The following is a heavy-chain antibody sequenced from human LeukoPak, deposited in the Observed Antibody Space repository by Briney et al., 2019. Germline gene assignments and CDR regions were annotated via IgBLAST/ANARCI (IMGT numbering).Heavy chain of an antibody. V-gene: IGHV3-74*01. J-gene: IGHJ4*02. CDR2: INSDGSST. Sequence: QPGGSLRLSCAASGFTFSSYGMHWVRQAPGKGLVWVSRINSDGSSTSYADSVKGRFTISRDNAKNTLYLQMNSLRAEDTAVYYCAREPSPYYYYGSGSPGYWGQGTLVTVSS. CDR3: AREPSPYYYYGSGSPGY. D-gene: IGHD3-10*01. CDR1: GFTFSSYG.